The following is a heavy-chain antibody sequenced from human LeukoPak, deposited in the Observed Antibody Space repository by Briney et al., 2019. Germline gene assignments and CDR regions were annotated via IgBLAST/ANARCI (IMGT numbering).Heavy chain of an antibody. CDR3: ARIGDGYNKYNWFDP. V-gene: IGHV1-2*02. Sequence: ASVKVSCKASGYTFTVYYIYWVRQAPGQGLEWMGWVNPNSGGINYAQNFQGRVTITADESTSTAYMELSSLRSEDTAVYYCARIGDGYNKYNWFDPWGQGTLVTVSS. CDR2: VNPNSGGI. J-gene: IGHJ5*02. D-gene: IGHD5-24*01. CDR1: GYTFTVYY.